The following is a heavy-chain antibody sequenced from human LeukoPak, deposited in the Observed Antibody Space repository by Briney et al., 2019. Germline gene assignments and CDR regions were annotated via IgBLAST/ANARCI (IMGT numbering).Heavy chain of an antibody. D-gene: IGHD2-2*01. V-gene: IGHV6-1*01. CDR2: TYYRSKWYN. Sequence: SQTLSLTCAISGDSVSSNSAAWNWIRQSPSRGLEWLGRTYYRSKWYNDYAISMKGRITINPDTSRNQFSLQMNSVTPEDTAVYYCARDSSAMFDYWGQGTLVAVSS. J-gene: IGHJ4*02. CDR3: ARDSSAMFDY. CDR1: GDSVSSNSAA.